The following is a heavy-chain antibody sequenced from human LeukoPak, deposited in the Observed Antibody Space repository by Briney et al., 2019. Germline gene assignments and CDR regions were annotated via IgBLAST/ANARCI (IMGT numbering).Heavy chain of an antibody. J-gene: IGHJ4*02. CDR3: ATLVSTRYYFDY. CDR2: INPSRNT. CDR1: GGSFSGYY. D-gene: IGHD5/OR15-5a*01. V-gene: IGHV4-34*01. Sequence: PSETLSLTCAVFGGSFSGYYWNWIRQPPGKGLEWIGQINPSRNTNYNPSLKSRVTISVDTSKNQFSLRLTSVTAADTAVYFCATLVSTRYYFDYWGQGTLVTVSS.